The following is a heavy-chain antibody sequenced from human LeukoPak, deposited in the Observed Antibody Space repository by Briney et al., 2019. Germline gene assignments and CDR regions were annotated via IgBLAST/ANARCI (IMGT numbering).Heavy chain of an antibody. CDR1: GFTFSSYA. CDR3: ARDLSWTAMDY. V-gene: IGHV3-7*01. CDR2: IKQDGSEK. J-gene: IGHJ4*02. Sequence: GGSLRLSCAASGFTFSSYAMSWVRQAPGKGLEWAANIKQDGSEKYYVESVKGRLSISRDNAKNSLYLQMNRLRAEDTAVYYCARDLSWTAMDYWGQGALVTVSS. D-gene: IGHD5-18*01.